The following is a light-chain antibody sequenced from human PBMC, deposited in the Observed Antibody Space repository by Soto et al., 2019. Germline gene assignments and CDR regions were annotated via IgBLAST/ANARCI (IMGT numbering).Light chain of an antibody. Sequence: SVLTQPRSVSGSPGQSVTISCTGTSSDVAAYDYVTWYQQHPGKAPKLMIYDVTKRPSGVPDRFSGSRSGNTASLTISGLQAEDEADYYCCSYAGSYSFYVFGSGTKVTVL. CDR3: CSYAGSYSFYV. V-gene: IGLV2-11*01. CDR2: DVT. CDR1: SSDVAAYDY. J-gene: IGLJ1*01.